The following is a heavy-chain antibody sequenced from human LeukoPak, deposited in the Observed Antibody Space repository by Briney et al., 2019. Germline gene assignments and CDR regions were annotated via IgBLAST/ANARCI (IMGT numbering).Heavy chain of an antibody. CDR2: IYYSGST. CDR3: ARRGWYYFDY. Sequence: SETLSLTCTVSGGSISSGSYYWSWIRQPPGKGLEWIGYIYYSGSTNYNPSLKSRVTISVDTSKNQFSLKLSSVTAADTAVYYCARRGWYYFDYWGQGTLVTVSS. CDR1: GGSISSGSYY. V-gene: IGHV4-61*01. D-gene: IGHD3-10*01. J-gene: IGHJ4*02.